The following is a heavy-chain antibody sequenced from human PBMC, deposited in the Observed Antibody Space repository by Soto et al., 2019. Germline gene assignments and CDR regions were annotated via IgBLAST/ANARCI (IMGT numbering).Heavy chain of an antibody. V-gene: IGHV4-34*01. Sequence: QVQLQQWGAGLLKPSETLSLTCAVYGGSFSGYYWSWIRQPPGKGLEWIGEINHSGSTNYNPSLKSRVTLSVDTSKNQFSLKLSSVTAADTAVYYCARGYCTNGVCFFSNWFDPWGQGTLVTVSS. CDR3: ARGYCTNGVCFFSNWFDP. D-gene: IGHD2-8*01. CDR2: INHSGST. J-gene: IGHJ5*02. CDR1: GGSFSGYY.